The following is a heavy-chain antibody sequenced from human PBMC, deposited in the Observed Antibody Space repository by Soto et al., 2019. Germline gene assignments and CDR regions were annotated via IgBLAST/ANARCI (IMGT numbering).Heavy chain of an antibody. V-gene: IGHV1-18*01. CDR1: GYTFTSYG. CDR2: ISAYNGNT. Sequence: ASVKVSCKASGYTFTSYGISWVRQAPGQGLEWMGWISAYNGNTNYAQKLQGRVTMTTDTSTSAAYMELRSLRSDDTAVYYCARDLLWFGELLSYATYGMDVWGQGTTVTVSS. CDR3: ARDLLWFGELLSYATYGMDV. D-gene: IGHD3-10*01. J-gene: IGHJ6*02.